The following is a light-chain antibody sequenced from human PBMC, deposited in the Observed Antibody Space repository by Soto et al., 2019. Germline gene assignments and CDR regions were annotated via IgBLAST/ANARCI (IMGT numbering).Light chain of an antibody. V-gene: IGKV3-20*01. CDR1: QSVSSNY. CDR3: QQYGTSPFT. Sequence: EIVLTQSPDTLSLSPGERATLSCRASQSVSSNYVAWYQQKPGQAPRLLTHGSSSRATGVPDRFSGRGSGTTFTLVISRLDPEDFAVYYCQQYGTSPFTFGQGTKVDIK. CDR2: GSS. J-gene: IGKJ2*01.